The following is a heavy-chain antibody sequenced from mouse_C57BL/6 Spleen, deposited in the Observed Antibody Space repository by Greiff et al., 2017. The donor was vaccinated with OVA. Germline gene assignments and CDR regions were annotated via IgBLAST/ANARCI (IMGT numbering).Heavy chain of an antibody. J-gene: IGHJ4*01. CDR3: ARRAMDY. CDR2: IDPSDSYT. V-gene: IGHV1-69*01. Sequence: QVQLKQPGAELVMPGASVKLSCKASGYTFTSYWMHWVKQRPGQGLEWIGEIDPSDSYTNYNQKFKGKSTLTVDKSSSTAYMQLSSLTSEDSAVCYCARRAMDYWGQGTSVTVSS. CDR1: GYTFTSYW.